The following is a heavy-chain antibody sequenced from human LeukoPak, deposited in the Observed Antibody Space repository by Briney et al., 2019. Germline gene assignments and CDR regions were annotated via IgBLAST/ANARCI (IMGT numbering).Heavy chain of an antibody. Sequence: GGSLRLSCAASRFIFDNYGMTWVRQAPGKGLEWVSGISDDGYSTYYADSVKGRFTISRDNSKNTLYLHMSSLRVEDTAVYYCARDRGYSGYEFDHWGQGTLVTVSS. CDR1: RFIFDNYG. J-gene: IGHJ4*02. V-gene: IGHV3-23*01. CDR3: ARDRGYSGYEFDH. D-gene: IGHD5-12*01. CDR2: ISDDGYST.